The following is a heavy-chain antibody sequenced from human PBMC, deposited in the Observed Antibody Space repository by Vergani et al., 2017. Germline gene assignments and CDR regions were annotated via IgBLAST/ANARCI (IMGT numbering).Heavy chain of an antibody. V-gene: IGHV3-9*01. J-gene: IGHJ4*02. Sequence: EVQLVESGGGLVQPGRSLRLSCAASGFTFDDYAMHWVRQAPGKGLEWVSGISWNSGSIGYADSVKGRFTISRDNAKNSLYLQMNSLRAEDTAVYYCARDSGSSWYYFDYWGQGTLVTVSS. CDR3: ARDSGSSWYYFDY. CDR2: ISWNSGSI. CDR1: GFTFDDYA. D-gene: IGHD6-13*01.